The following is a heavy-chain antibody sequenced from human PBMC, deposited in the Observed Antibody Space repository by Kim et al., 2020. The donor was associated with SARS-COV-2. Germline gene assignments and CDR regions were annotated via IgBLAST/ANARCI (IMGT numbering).Heavy chain of an antibody. CDR1: GGSVSSGSHY. CDR2: IYYSGST. V-gene: IGHV4-61*01. J-gene: IGHJ3*02. D-gene: IGHD6-25*01. Sequence: SETLSLTCTVSGGSVSSGSHYWSWIRQPPGKGLEWLGYIYYSGSTNYNPSLKSRLTISVDTSKNQFSLKLSSVNAADTAVYYCAGDLQGLLVVFDIWGQGTMVTVSS. CDR3: AGDLQGLLVVFDI.